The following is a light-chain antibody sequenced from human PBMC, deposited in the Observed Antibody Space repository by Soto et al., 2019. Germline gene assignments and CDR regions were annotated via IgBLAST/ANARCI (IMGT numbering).Light chain of an antibody. CDR1: QSVSSSF. J-gene: IGKJ1*01. V-gene: IGKV3-20*01. CDR2: GAS. Sequence: ELVLAQSPGTLSLSPGERATLSCTASQSVSSSFLSWYQQKPGQSPRLXIYGASGRATGIPDRFSGSGSGTEFTLTINRLEPEDFVVYYCQQYVSSPLTFGQGTKVDIK. CDR3: QQYVSSPLT.